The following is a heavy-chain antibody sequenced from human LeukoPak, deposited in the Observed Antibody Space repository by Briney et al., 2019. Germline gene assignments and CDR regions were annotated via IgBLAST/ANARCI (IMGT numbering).Heavy chain of an antibody. Sequence: ASVKVSCKASGYTFTSYAMHWVRQAPGQRLEWMGWTNAGNGNTKYSQKFQGRVTITRDTSASTVYMELSSLRSEDTAMYYCARGPPSALLYCNGRNCYSGLFDPWGQGTLVTVSS. D-gene: IGHD2-15*01. J-gene: IGHJ5*02. CDR3: ARGPPSALLYCNGRNCYSGLFDP. CDR2: TNAGNGNT. V-gene: IGHV1-3*01. CDR1: GYTFTSYA.